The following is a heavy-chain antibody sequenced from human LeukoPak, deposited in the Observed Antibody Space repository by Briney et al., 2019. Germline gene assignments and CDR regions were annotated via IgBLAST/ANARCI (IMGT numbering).Heavy chain of an antibody. V-gene: IGHV3-23*01. CDR2: IVGNGGSR. Sequence: GGSLRLSCVASGFTFSSYAMSWVRQAPGKGLEWVSAIVGNGGSRYYADSVKGRFNISRDDSKNTLYLQMSSLRTEDTAVYYCAKDLCSGGSCRRYFDYWGQGTLVTVSS. CDR3: AKDLCSGGSCRRYFDY. CDR1: GFTFSSYA. D-gene: IGHD2-15*01. J-gene: IGHJ4*02.